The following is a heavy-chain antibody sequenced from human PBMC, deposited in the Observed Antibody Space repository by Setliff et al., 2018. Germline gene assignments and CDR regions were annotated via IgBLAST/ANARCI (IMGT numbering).Heavy chain of an antibody. CDR2: IDPRDDFT. D-gene: IGHD1-1*01. CDR1: GYTFSSYG. V-gene: IGHV1-18*01. J-gene: IGHJ4*02. Sequence: VQVSCKASGYTFSSYGISWVRQVPGEGLEALGRIDPRDDFTVYAERFKDRLTITADTSTDTSYMEMSSLRFEDTAVYYCAIDYGPTGTPYHWGQGTPVTVSS. CDR3: AIDYGPTGTPYH.